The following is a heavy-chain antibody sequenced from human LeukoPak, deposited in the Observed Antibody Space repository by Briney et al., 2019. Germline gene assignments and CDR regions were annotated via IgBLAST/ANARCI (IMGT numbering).Heavy chain of an antibody. D-gene: IGHD6-13*01. CDR1: GFTFSSYA. J-gene: IGHJ6*04. CDR3: AKRIAAAGTFYGMDV. V-gene: IGHV3-23*01. CDR2: ISGSGGST. Sequence: GGSLRLSCAASGFTFSSYAMSWVRQAPGKGREWVSAISGSGGSTYYADSVKGRFTISRDNSKNTLYLQMNSLRAEDTAVYYCAKRIAAAGTFYGMDVWGKGTTVTVSS.